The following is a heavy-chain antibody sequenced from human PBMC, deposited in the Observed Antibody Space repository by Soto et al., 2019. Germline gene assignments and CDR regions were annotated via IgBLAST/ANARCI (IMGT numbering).Heavy chain of an antibody. CDR3: AGRRYNYLSGSYRHGVDY. V-gene: IGHV4-4*07. D-gene: IGHD3-16*02. CDR1: GGAISSYY. CDR2: ISTSGST. J-gene: IGHJ4*02. Sequence: PSVTLSLTCTVSGGAISSYYWSWIRQPAGKELEWFGRISTSGSTNYNPSLKSRVTMSVDTSKNQFSLKQSSVSAGDTAVYYCAGRRYNYLSGSYRHGVDYWGQGTLVIFSS.